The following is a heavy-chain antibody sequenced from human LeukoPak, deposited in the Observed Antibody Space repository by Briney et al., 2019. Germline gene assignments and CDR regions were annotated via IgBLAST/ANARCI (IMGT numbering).Heavy chain of an antibody. CDR3: AKADGFGVVSCFDH. J-gene: IGHJ4*02. CDR2: ISYDGSNK. V-gene: IGHV3-30-3*01. D-gene: IGHD3-3*01. Sequence: TGGSLRLSCAASGFTFSSYAMHWVRQAPGKGLEWVAVISYDGSNKYYADSVKGRFTISRDNSKNTLYLQMNSLRPEDTALYFCAKADGFGVVSCFDHWGQGSLVTVSS. CDR1: GFTFSSYA.